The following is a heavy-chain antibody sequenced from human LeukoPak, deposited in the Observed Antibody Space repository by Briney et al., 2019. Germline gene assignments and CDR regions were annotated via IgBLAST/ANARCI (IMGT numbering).Heavy chain of an antibody. V-gene: IGHV4-39*07. J-gene: IGHJ3*02. Sequence: SETLSLTCTVSGGSISSSSYFWGWIRQPPGKGLEWIGSLYYTGSTYYNPSLKSRVTISVDTSKNQFSLNLASVTAADTAVYFCASVSLGAYSGYENAFDIWGQGTVVTVSS. CDR2: LYYTGST. CDR3: ASVSLGAYSGYENAFDI. D-gene: IGHD5-12*01. CDR1: GGSISSSSYF.